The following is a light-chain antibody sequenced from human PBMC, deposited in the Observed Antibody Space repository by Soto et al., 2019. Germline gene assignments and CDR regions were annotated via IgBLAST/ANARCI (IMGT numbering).Light chain of an antibody. Sequence: QSALTQPASVSGSPGQSITISCTGTSSDVGGYNYVSWYQQHPGKAPKLMIYEVSNRPSGVSNRFSGSKSGNTASLTISGLQAEDEADYYCSSYTGSSTSNYVFATGTKVTVL. V-gene: IGLV2-14*01. CDR3: SSYTGSSTSNYV. CDR2: EVS. CDR1: SSDVGGYNY. J-gene: IGLJ1*01.